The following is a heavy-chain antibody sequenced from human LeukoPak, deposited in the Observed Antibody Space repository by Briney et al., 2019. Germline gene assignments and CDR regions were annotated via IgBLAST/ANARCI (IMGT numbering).Heavy chain of an antibody. V-gene: IGHV1-8*01. Sequence: ASVKVSCKASGYTFPNFDINWVRQASGQGLEWVGWMNPNSGSTGYAQKFQGRVTMTRNTSIGTAYMELSSLRSDDTAVYYCARAILGMIIRAFDPWGQGTLVTVSS. CDR3: ARAILGMIIRAFDP. CDR2: MNPNSGST. D-gene: IGHD3-3*01. CDR1: GYTFPNFD. J-gene: IGHJ5*02.